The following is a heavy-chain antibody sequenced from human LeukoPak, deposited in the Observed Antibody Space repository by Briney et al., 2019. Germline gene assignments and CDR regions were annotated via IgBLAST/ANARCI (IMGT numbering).Heavy chain of an antibody. V-gene: IGHV3-20*04. CDR3: ARDISYYYGSGSFS. J-gene: IGHJ4*02. CDR2: INWNGGST. Sequence: GGSLRLSCAASGFTFDDYGMNWVRQAPGKGLEWVSGINWNGGSTGYADSVKGRFTISRDNVKNSLYLQMNSLRAENTALYFCARDISYYYGSGSFSWGQGTLVTVSS. CDR1: GFTFDDYG. D-gene: IGHD3-10*01.